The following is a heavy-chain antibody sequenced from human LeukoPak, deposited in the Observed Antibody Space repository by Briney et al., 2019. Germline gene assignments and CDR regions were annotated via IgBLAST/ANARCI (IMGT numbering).Heavy chain of an antibody. Sequence: SETLSLTCAVYGGSFSGYYWSWIRQPPGKGLEWIGYIYYSGSTNYNPSLKSRVTISVDTSKNQFSLKLSSVTAADTAVYYCASGPGVYYYDSRKRGAFDIWGQGTMVTVSS. D-gene: IGHD3-22*01. CDR1: GGSFSGYY. CDR2: IYYSGST. CDR3: ASGPGVYYYDSRKRGAFDI. V-gene: IGHV4-59*01. J-gene: IGHJ3*02.